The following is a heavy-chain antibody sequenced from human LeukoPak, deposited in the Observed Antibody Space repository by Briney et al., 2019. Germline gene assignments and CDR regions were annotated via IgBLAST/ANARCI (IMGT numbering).Heavy chain of an antibody. V-gene: IGHV4-34*01. CDR1: GGSFSGYY. CDR2: INHSGST. D-gene: IGHD4-17*01. Sequence: SETLSLTCAVYGGSFSGYYWSWIRQPPGKGLEWIGEINHSGSTNYNPSLKSRVTISVDTSKNQFSLKLSSVTAADTAVYYCARGGDYARRFDPWGQGTLVTVPS. CDR3: ARGGDYARRFDP. J-gene: IGHJ5*02.